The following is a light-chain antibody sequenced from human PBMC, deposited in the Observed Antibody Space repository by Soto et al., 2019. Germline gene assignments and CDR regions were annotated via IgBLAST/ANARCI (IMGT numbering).Light chain of an antibody. CDR1: SSDVGSYNR. CDR2: EVS. CDR3: SLYTSSSTVV. Sequence: QSALTQPPSMSGSPGQSVTISCTGTSSDVGSYNRVSWYQQPPGTAPKLMIYEVSNRPSGVPDRFSGSKSGNTASLTISGLQAEDEADYYCSLYTSSSTVVFGGGTKLTVL. V-gene: IGLV2-18*01. J-gene: IGLJ2*01.